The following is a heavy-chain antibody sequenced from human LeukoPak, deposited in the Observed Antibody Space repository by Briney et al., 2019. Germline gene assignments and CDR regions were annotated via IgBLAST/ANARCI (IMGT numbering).Heavy chain of an antibody. D-gene: IGHD5-18*01. Sequence: GASVKVSCKASGYTFTSYDINWVRQATGQGLEWMGWMNPNSGNTGYAHKFQGRVTMTRDTSISTAYMELSSLTSEDTAVYYCARLGIYDGNSYGSFWGQGTLVTVSS. V-gene: IGHV1-8*01. J-gene: IGHJ4*02. CDR2: MNPNSGNT. CDR1: GYTFTSYD. CDR3: ARLGIYDGNSYGSF.